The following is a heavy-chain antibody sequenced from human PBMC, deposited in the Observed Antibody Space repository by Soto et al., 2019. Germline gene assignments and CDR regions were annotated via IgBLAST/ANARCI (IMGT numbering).Heavy chain of an antibody. Sequence: EVQLVESGGGLVQPGGSLRLSCAASGFAFSTYWMHWVRQAPGKGRLWVSRIKFDGSTTYYADSVKGRFTISRDDAKNTLFLQMNGLRVDDTAVYYCVRGAKNIYAMDVWGQGTTVTVSS. D-gene: IGHD2-15*01. CDR1: GFAFSTYW. J-gene: IGHJ6*02. CDR3: VRGAKNIYAMDV. CDR2: IKFDGSTT. V-gene: IGHV3-74*01.